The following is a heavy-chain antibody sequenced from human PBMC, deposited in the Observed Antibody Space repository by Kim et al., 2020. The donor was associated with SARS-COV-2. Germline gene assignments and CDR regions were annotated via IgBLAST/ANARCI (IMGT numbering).Heavy chain of an antibody. CDR1: GGTFSSYT. Sequence: SVKVSCKASGGTFSSYTISWVRQAPGQGLEWMGRIIPILGIANYAQKFQGRVTITADKSTSTAYMELSSLRSEDTAVYYCAGDRDPRVERIVGWFDPWGQGTLVTVSS. J-gene: IGHJ5*02. D-gene: IGHD1-1*01. V-gene: IGHV1-69*04. CDR2: IIPILGIA. CDR3: AGDRDPRVERIVGWFDP.